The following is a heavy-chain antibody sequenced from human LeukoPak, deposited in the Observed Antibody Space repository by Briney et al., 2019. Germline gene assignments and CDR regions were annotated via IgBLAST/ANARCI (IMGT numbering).Heavy chain of an antibody. CDR1: GGSFSGYY. CDR3: ASVSNYYGSGSYLRAFDI. J-gene: IGHJ3*02. D-gene: IGHD3-10*01. Sequence: SETLSLTCAVYGGSFSGYYWSWIRQPPGKGLEWIGEINHSGSTNYNPSLKSRVTISVDTSKNQFSLKLSSVTAADTAVHYCASVSNYYGSGSYLRAFDIWGQGTMVTVSS. CDR2: INHSGST. V-gene: IGHV4-34*01.